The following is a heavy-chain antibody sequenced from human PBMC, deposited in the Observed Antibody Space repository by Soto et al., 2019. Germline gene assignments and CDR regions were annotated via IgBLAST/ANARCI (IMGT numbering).Heavy chain of an antibody. D-gene: IGHD5-12*01. V-gene: IGHV3-73*01. CDR2: IRSKANSYAT. Sequence: GGSLRLSCAASGFTFSGSAMHWVRQASGKGLEWVGRIRSKANSYATAYAASVKGRFTISRDDSKNTAYLQMNSLKTEDTAVYYCTRLSGYDYYYYYGMDVWGQGTTVTVSS. CDR1: GFTFSGSA. J-gene: IGHJ6*02. CDR3: TRLSGYDYYYYYGMDV.